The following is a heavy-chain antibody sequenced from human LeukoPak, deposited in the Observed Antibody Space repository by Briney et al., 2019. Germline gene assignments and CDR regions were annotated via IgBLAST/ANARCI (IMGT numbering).Heavy chain of an antibody. CDR1: GFTFSNYW. CDR3: ARDEGLRYFDWLPLDY. J-gene: IGHJ4*02. Sequence: GGSLRLSCAASGFTFSNYWMHWVRQAPGKGLVWVSRINTDGSSTSYADSVKGRFTISRDNAKNTLYLQMNSLRAEDTAVYYCARDEGLRYFDWLPLDYWGEGILVTVSS. V-gene: IGHV3-74*01. CDR2: INTDGSST. D-gene: IGHD3-9*01.